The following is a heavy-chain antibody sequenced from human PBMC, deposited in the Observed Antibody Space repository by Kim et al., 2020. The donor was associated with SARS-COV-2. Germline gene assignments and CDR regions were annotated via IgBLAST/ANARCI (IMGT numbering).Heavy chain of an antibody. D-gene: IGHD3-10*01. Sequence: SETLSLTCTVSGGSISSYYWSWIRQPPGKGLEWIGYIYYSGSTNYNPSLKSRVTISVDTSKNQFSLKLSSVTAADTAVYYCARVYGSGRQRSKFDPWGQGTLVTVSS. CDR1: GGSISSYY. CDR3: ARVYGSGRQRSKFDP. V-gene: IGHV4-59*01. CDR2: IYYSGST. J-gene: IGHJ5*02.